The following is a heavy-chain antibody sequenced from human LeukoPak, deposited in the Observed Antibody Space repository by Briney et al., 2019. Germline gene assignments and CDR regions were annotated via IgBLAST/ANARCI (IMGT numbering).Heavy chain of an antibody. Sequence: GESLKISCKGSGYSFSSYWIGWVRQMPGKGLEWMGLIYPGDSDTRYSPSFQGQVTISADKSISTAYLQWSSLQASDTAMYYCARQGYNSTWDRYLAYWGQGTQVTVSS. J-gene: IGHJ4*02. V-gene: IGHV5-51*01. CDR2: IYPGDSDT. CDR3: ARQGYNSTWDRYLAY. CDR1: GYSFSSYW. D-gene: IGHD6-13*01.